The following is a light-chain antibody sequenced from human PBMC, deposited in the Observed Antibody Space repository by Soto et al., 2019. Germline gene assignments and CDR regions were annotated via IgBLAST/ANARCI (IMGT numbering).Light chain of an antibody. Sequence: DIQMTQSPSSLSASVGDRVTITCRASQSISSYLNWYQQKPGKAPKLLIYAASSLQSGVPSRFSGSGSGTEFTLTISSLQPEDFATYYCQQSYSAWTFGQGTKV. V-gene: IGKV1-39*01. CDR2: AAS. CDR1: QSISSY. J-gene: IGKJ1*01. CDR3: QQSYSAWT.